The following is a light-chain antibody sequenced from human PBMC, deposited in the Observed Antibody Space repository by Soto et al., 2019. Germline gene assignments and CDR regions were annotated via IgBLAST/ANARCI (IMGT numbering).Light chain of an antibody. V-gene: IGLV2-14*01. CDR1: SSDVGGYNY. CDR3: SSYTGSATVV. CDR2: DVS. J-gene: IGLJ2*01. Sequence: QSVLTRPASVSGSPGQSITISCTGTSSDVGGYNYVSWYQQHPGKAPKLIICDVSDRPAGVSNRLSGSKSGNTASLTISGLQAEDEADYYCSSYTGSATVVFGGGTKVTVL.